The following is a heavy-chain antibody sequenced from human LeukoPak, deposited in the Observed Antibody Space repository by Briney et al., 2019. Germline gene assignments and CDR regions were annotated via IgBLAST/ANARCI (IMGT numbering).Heavy chain of an antibody. V-gene: IGHV4-34*01. J-gene: IGHJ4*02. CDR1: GGSFSGYY. CDR2: INHSGST. D-gene: IGHD1-14*01. Sequence: SETLSLTCAVYGGSFSGYYWSWIREPPGKGLEWIGEINHSGSTNYNPSLKSRVTISVDTSKNQFSLKLSSVTAADTAVYYCARGPRYPRGRLFDYWGQGTLVTVSS. CDR3: ARGPRYPRGRLFDY.